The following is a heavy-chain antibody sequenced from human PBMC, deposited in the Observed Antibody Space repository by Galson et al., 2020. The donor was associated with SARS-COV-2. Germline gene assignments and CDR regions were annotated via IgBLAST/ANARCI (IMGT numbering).Heavy chain of an antibody. CDR1: GITFSSYA. Sequence: QLGESLKISCAASGITFSSYAMHWVRPAPGKGLEWVAVISYDGSNKYYADSVKGRFTISRDNSKNTLYLQMNSLRAEDTAVYYCARGGYYDFWSGYLGRGHYYYMDVWGKGTTVTVSS. CDR2: ISYDGSNK. J-gene: IGHJ6*03. CDR3: ARGGYYDFWSGYLGRGHYYYMDV. D-gene: IGHD3-3*01. V-gene: IGHV3-30*04.